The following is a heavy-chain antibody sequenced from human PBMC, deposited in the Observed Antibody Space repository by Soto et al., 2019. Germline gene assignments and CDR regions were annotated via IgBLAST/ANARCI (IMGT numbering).Heavy chain of an antibody. CDR2: VYYTGST. Sequence: SETLSLTCAVPGGSISSSSYYWGWIRQPPGKGLEWICIVYYTGSTYYNRSLESRVTISVDPSKNHFSLKLSSVTASDTAVYYCARLLPTVSCCCGSCYTERWFDSWGQGILVTVSS. CDR3: ARLLPTVSCCCGSCYTERWFDS. CDR1: GGSISSSSYY. J-gene: IGHJ5*01. V-gene: IGHV4-39*02. D-gene: IGHD2-15*01.